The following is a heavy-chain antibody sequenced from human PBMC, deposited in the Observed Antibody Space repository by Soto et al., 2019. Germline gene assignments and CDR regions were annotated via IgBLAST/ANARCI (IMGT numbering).Heavy chain of an antibody. V-gene: IGHV1-8*01. CDR2: MEPSTGRT. J-gene: IGHJ4*02. CDR1: GYSFTSLD. Sequence: QVQLVQSGAEVREPGASVKVSCKASGYSFTSLDINWARQTAGQGLEWMGWMEPSTGRTGYAQKFQGRVTMTRDTSTNTAYMELTTLTSDDTAFYYCARGVSAGVDYWGQGTLVIVSS. CDR3: ARGVSAGVDY. D-gene: IGHD1-26*01.